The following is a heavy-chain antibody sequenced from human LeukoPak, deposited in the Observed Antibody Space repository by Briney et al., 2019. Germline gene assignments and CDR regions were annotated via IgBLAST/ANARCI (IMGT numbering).Heavy chain of an antibody. Sequence: ASVKVSCKASGYTFTSYVISWVRQAPGQGLEWRGWISAYKGNTNYTQKLQGRVTMTTSTSTSTACMERRSSRSDDTAVYFIGKDHHSSPGDWFDPWGQGTVVSVSS. J-gene: IGHJ5*02. CDR3: GKDHHSSPGDWFDP. V-gene: IGHV1-18*01. CDR1: GYTFTSYV. D-gene: IGHD6-13*01. CDR2: ISAYKGNT.